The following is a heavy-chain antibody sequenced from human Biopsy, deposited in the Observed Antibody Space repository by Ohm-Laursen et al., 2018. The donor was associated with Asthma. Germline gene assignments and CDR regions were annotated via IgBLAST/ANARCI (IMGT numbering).Heavy chain of an antibody. J-gene: IGHJ6*02. CDR2: ISGSGGNT. D-gene: IGHD2-2*01. V-gene: IGHV3-23*01. CDR1: GFTFGDYA. Sequence: GSLRLSCTASGFTFGDYAMSWVRQAPGKGLEWVSAISGSGGNTYYADSVRGRFTISRDNSNTVFLQMNSLRAEDTAVYYCARISICRTTTCYSYFSYSMDVWGQGTTVTVSS. CDR3: ARISICRTTTCYSYFSYSMDV.